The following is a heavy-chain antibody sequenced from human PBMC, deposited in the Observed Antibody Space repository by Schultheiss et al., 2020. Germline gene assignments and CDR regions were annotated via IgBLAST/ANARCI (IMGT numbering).Heavy chain of an antibody. CDR3: TLDYGDYSDY. Sequence: SLKISCTASGFTFGDYAMSWVRQAPGKGLEWVGFIRSKAYGGTTEYAASVKGRFTISRDDSKSIAYLQMNSLKTEDTAVYYCTLDYGDYSDYWGQGTLVTVSS. V-gene: IGHV3-49*04. J-gene: IGHJ4*02. CDR2: IRSKAYGGTT. CDR1: GFTFGDYA. D-gene: IGHD4-17*01.